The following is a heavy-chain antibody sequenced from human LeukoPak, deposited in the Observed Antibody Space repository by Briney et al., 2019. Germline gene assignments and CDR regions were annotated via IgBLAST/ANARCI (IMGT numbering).Heavy chain of an antibody. D-gene: IGHD6-19*01. Sequence: SETLSLTCTVSGVSLSSYFWSWVRPPAGKGREWIGRIYTSGDTKYNPSLPCRVTISLDPSKKQLSLILGSVNSADPALFYFSGAGPSGGLCDYWRQGSMVTVPS. CDR3: SGAGPSGGLCDY. CDR2: IYTSGDT. CDR1: GVSLSSYF. V-gene: IGHV4-4*07. J-gene: IGHJ4*02.